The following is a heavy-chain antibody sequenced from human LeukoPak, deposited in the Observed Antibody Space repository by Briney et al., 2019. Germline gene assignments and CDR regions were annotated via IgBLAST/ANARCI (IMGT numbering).Heavy chain of an antibody. CDR2: INPSGGRT. J-gene: IGHJ4*02. CDR1: GYTFTSYG. CDR3: ARDPKDDSSGYYYFDY. Sequence: ASVKVSCKASGYTFTSYGISWVRQAPGQGLEWMGVINPSGGRTSYAQKFQGRVTMTRDMSTSTVYMERSSLRSEDTAVYYCARDPKDDSSGYYYFDYWGQGTLVTVSS. V-gene: IGHV1-46*01. D-gene: IGHD3-22*01.